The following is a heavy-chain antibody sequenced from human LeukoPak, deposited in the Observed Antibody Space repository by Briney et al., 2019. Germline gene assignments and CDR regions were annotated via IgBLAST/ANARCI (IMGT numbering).Heavy chain of an antibody. CDR3: ARGSLAKYCSSTSCSHFDY. D-gene: IGHD2-2*01. Sequence: GGSLRLSCAASGFTFSSYEMNWVRQAPGKGLEWVSYISSGSTIYDADSVKGRFTISRDNSKNTLYLQMNSLRAEDAAVYYCARGSLAKYCSSTSCSHFDYWGQGTLVTVSS. CDR1: GFTFSSYE. V-gene: IGHV3-48*03. CDR2: ISSGSTI. J-gene: IGHJ4*02.